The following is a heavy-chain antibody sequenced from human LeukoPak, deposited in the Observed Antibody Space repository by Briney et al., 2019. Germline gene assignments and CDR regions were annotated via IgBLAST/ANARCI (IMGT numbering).Heavy chain of an antibody. V-gene: IGHV4-61*08. Sequence: PSETLSLTCTVSGGSISSGDYYWSWIRQPPGKGLEWIGYIYYSGSTNYNPSLKSRVTISVDTSKNQFSLKLSSVTAADTAVYYCARASGEVVVVPAATDDYYMDVWGKGTTVTVSS. J-gene: IGHJ6*03. CDR1: GGSISSGDYY. CDR2: IYYSGST. CDR3: ARASGEVVVVPAATDDYYMDV. D-gene: IGHD2-2*01.